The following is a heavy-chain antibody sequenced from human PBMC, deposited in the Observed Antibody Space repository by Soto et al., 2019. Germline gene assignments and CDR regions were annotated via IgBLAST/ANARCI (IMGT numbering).Heavy chain of an antibody. CDR2: INSDGSST. CDR1: GFTFSSYW. V-gene: IGHV3-74*01. CDR3: ARDSGEDAFDI. J-gene: IGHJ3*02. D-gene: IGHD3-10*01. Sequence: GGSLRLSCAASGFTFSSYWMHWVRQAPGKGLMWVSRINSDGSSTTYADSVKGRFTISRDNAKNTLYLQMKSLRAEDTAVYYCARDSGEDAFDIWGQGTMVTVSS.